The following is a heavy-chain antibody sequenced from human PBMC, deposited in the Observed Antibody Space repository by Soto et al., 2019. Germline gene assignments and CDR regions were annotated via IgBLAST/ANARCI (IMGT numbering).Heavy chain of an antibody. V-gene: IGHV3-23*01. CDR3: AKREGEVVVAATRAFDV. CDR1: GFSFSSYA. J-gene: IGHJ3*01. CDR2: IHATDGRA. Sequence: EVQLLESGGGLVQPGGSLRLSCAASGFSFSSYAMNWVRQAPGRGLEWVSTIHATDGRAWYADSVKGRFTISRDNSRNTLYLQMNSLRADDTAMYYCAKREGEVVVAATRAFDVWGQGTVVTVSS. D-gene: IGHD2-15*01.